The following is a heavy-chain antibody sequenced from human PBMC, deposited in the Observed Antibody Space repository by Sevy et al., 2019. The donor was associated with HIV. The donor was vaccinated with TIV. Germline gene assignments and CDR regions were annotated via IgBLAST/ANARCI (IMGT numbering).Heavy chain of an antibody. Sequence: GGSLRLSCAVSGFTFSTYAMSWVRQAPGKGLERVSAISGSGGSSTYYADSVKGRFTISRDNSKNTLYLQMNSLRAEDTAVYYCAKDRDFWRAACYFDYWGQGTLVTVSS. CDR3: AKDRDFWRAACYFDY. J-gene: IGHJ4*02. V-gene: IGHV3-23*01. CDR2: ISGSGGSST. D-gene: IGHD3-3*01. CDR1: GFTFSTYA.